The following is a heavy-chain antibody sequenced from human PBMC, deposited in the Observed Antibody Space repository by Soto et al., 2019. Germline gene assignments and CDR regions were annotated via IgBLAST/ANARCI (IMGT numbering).Heavy chain of an antibody. J-gene: IGHJ4*02. Sequence: GGSLRLSCAASGFTFSSYWMSWVRQAPGKGLEWVANIKQDGSEKYYVDSVKGRFTISRDNAKNSLYLQMNSLRAEDTAVYYCARGLSTYYDFWSGYQNDYWGQGTLVTVSS. V-gene: IGHV3-7*01. CDR3: ARGLSTYYDFWSGYQNDY. CDR2: IKQDGSEK. D-gene: IGHD3-3*01. CDR1: GFTFSSYW.